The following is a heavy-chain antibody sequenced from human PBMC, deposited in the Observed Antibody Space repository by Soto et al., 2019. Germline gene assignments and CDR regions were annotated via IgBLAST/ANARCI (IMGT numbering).Heavy chain of an antibody. Sequence: PSETLSLTCVVSGHSINSAYSWSCIRQPPGKGLEWIGYIYHSGSTYYNPSLKSRVTISVDRSKNQFSLKLSSVTAADTAVYYCARALGYCSGGSCRGAFDIWGQGTMVTV. CDR2: IYHSGST. CDR1: GHSINSAYS. D-gene: IGHD2-15*01. J-gene: IGHJ3*02. CDR3: ARALGYCSGGSCRGAFDI. V-gene: IGHV4-30-2*01.